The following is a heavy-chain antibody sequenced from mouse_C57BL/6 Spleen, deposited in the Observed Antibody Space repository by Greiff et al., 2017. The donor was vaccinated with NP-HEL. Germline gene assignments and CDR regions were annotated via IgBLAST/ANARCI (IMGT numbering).Heavy chain of an antibody. J-gene: IGHJ4*01. CDR2: INYDGSST. Sequence: EVKLMESEGGLVQPGSSMKLSCTASGFTFSDYYMAWVRQVPEKGLEWVANINYDGSSTYYLDSLKSRFIISRDNAKNILYLQMSSLKSEDTATCYCARDRGGAMDYWGQGTSVTVSS. CDR3: ARDRGGAMDY. CDR1: GFTFSDYY. V-gene: IGHV5-16*01.